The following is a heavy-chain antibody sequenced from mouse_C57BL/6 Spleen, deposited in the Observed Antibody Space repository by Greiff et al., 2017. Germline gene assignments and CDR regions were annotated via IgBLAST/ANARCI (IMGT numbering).Heavy chain of an antibody. V-gene: IGHV5-4*01. CDR2: ISDGGSYT. D-gene: IGHD2-1*01. Sequence: EVHLVESGGGLVKPGGSLKLSCAASGFTFSSYAMSWVRQTPEKRLEWVATISDGGSYTYYPDNVKGRFTISRDNAKNNLYLQMSQLKSEDTSMYYCAFYYGNPFYAMDYWGQGTSVTVSS. CDR3: AFYYGNPFYAMDY. CDR1: GFTFSSYA. J-gene: IGHJ4*01.